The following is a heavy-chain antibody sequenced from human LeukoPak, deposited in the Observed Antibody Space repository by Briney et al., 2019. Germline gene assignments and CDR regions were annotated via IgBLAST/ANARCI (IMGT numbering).Heavy chain of an antibody. V-gene: IGHV3-30-3*01. J-gene: IGHJ4*02. CDR3: TRGCSNNCNCFEY. CDR2: ISYDGSNK. Sequence: PGRSLRLSCAASGFSFSRYAMHWVRQAPGKGLEWVADISYDGSNKYYADSVKGRFTISRDNSKNTLYLQMNNLRAEDTAASYCTRGCSNNCNCFEYWGQGTLVTVSS. D-gene: IGHD2-2*01. CDR1: GFSFSRYA.